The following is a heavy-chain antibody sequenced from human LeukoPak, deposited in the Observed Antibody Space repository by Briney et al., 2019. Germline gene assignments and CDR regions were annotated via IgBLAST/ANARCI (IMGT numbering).Heavy chain of an antibody. D-gene: IGHD3-16*01. Sequence: RGSLRLSCAASGFTFSSSWMYWVRQAPGKGLVWVSRINSDESITTYADSVKGRSTISRDNAKNSLFLQINNLRAEDTALYYCARADNHDYYTTFDIWGQGTLVIVSS. J-gene: IGHJ3*02. CDR2: INSDESIT. CDR1: GFTFSSSW. CDR3: ARADNHDYYTTFDI. V-gene: IGHV3-74*01.